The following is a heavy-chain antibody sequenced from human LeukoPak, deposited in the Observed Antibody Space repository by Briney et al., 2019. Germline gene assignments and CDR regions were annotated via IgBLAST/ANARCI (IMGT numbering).Heavy chain of an antibody. CDR3: AREWLPAASLDV. J-gene: IGHJ6*02. Sequence: PGGSLRLSCAASGFTFSSYSMNWVRQAPGKGPEWVSSISSSSSYIYYADSVKGRFTISRDNAKNSLYLQMNSLRAEDTAVYYCAREWLPAASLDVWGQGTTVTVSS. V-gene: IGHV3-21*01. CDR1: GFTFSSYS. CDR2: ISSSSSYI. D-gene: IGHD2-2*01.